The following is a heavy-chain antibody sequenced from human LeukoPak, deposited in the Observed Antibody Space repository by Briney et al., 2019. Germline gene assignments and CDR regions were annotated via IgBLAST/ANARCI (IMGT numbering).Heavy chain of an antibody. CDR2: IYYSGST. CDR3: ERRSNNDFWSGPFDY. V-gene: IGHV4-39*01. CDR1: GASISSSSYY. D-gene: IGHD3-3*01. J-gene: IGHJ4*02. Sequence: SETLSLTCTVSGASISSSSYYWGWIRQPPGKGLEWIGSIYYSGSTYYNPSLKSRVTISVDTSKNQFSLKLSSVTAADTAVYYCERRSNNDFWSGPFDYWGQGTLVTVSS.